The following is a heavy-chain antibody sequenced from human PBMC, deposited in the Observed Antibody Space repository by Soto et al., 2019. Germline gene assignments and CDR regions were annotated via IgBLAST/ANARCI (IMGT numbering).Heavy chain of an antibody. J-gene: IGHJ3*02. Sequence: GGSLRLSCAASGFTFSSYAMSWVRQAPGKGLEWVSAISGSGGSTNYADSVNGRFTTSRDNSKNTLYLQMNSPRAEDTAVYYGAKDLYYSSSSLYAFDIWGQGTMVTVSS. CDR1: GFTFSSYA. D-gene: IGHD6-6*01. CDR2: ISGSGGST. V-gene: IGHV3-23*01. CDR3: AKDLYYSSSSLYAFDI.